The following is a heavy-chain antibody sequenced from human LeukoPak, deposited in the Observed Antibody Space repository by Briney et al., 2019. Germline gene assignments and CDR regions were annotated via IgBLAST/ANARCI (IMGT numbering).Heavy chain of an antibody. CDR3: AAVEPVVVVAARLSEDNWFDP. CDR2: IVVGSDNT. CDR1: GFTFTSSA. D-gene: IGHD2-15*01. Sequence: GTSVKVSCKASGFTFTSSAMQWVRQARGQRLEWIGWIVVGSDNTNYAQKFQERVTITRDMSSSTAYMELSSLRSEDTAVYYCAAVEPVVVVAARLSEDNWFDPWGQGTLVTVSS. J-gene: IGHJ5*02. V-gene: IGHV1-58*02.